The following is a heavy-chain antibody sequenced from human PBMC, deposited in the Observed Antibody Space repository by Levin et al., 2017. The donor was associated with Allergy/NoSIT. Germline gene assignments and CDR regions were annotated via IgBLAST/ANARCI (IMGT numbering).Heavy chain of an antibody. Sequence: GGSLRLSCAASGFTFSSYHMNWVRQAPGKGLEWVSYISRSSSTTHHADSVKGRFTISRDNAKNSLYLQMNSLRAEDTAVYYCARDSYADGDYALWYFDLWGRGTLVTVSS. CDR2: ISRSSSTT. CDR1: GFTFSSYH. J-gene: IGHJ2*01. CDR3: ARDSYADGDYALWYFDL. V-gene: IGHV3-48*01. D-gene: IGHD4-17*01.